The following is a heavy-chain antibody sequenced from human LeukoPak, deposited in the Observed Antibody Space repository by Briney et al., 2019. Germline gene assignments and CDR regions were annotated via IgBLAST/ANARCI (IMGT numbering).Heavy chain of an antibody. CDR2: IYSGGST. J-gene: IGHJ4*02. Sequence: GGSLRLSCAASGFTVSSNYMSWVRQAPGKGLGWVSVIYSGGSTYYADSVKGRFTISRDNSKNTLYLQMNSLRAEDTAVYYCARVTGRYWTKRSYYFDYWGQGTLVTVSS. CDR3: ARVTGRYWTKRSYYFDY. D-gene: IGHD1-26*01. CDR1: GFTVSSNY. V-gene: IGHV3-66*01.